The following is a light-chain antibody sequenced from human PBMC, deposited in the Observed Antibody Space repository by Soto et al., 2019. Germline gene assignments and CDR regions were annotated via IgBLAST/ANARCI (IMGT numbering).Light chain of an antibody. CDR1: QSVSSN. Sequence: EIVMTQSPATLSVSPEERATLSCRASQSVSSNLAWYQQKPGQAPRLLIYVASTRATGITARFSGSGSGTEVTLTSSSLPSEDFAVYYCQQYNNWPPWTFGQGTKVASK. CDR2: VAS. CDR3: QQYNNWPPWT. J-gene: IGKJ1*01. V-gene: IGKV3-15*01.